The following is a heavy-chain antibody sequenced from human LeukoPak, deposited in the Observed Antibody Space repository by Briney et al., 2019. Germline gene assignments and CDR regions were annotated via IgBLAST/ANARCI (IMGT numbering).Heavy chain of an antibody. CDR1: GYTFSNYG. J-gene: IGHJ6*02. D-gene: IGHD6-13*01. CDR3: ARATYSSSWYNTYYYHGMDV. Sequence: ASVKVSCKPPGYTFSNYGIQWVRQAPGQGLEWMGWISGFNGNTNYVQKLQDRVTMTTDPSTSTVFMELRSLRSDDTAVYYCARATYSSSWYNTYYYHGMDVWGQGTTVTVSS. V-gene: IGHV1-18*01. CDR2: ISGFNGNT.